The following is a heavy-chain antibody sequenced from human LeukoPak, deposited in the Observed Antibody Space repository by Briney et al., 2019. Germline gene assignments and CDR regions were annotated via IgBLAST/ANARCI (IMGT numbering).Heavy chain of an antibody. Sequence: SETLSLTCTVSGYSISSGYHWGWIRQPPGKGLEWIGSIYHSGSTYYNPSLKSRVSISVDTSKNQFSLQLNSVTAADTAMYYCARFNSGSYQHYFDYWGQGTLVTVSS. CDR2: IYHSGST. V-gene: IGHV4-38-2*02. J-gene: IGHJ4*02. CDR3: ARFNSGSYQHYFDY. CDR1: GYSISSGYH. D-gene: IGHD1-26*01.